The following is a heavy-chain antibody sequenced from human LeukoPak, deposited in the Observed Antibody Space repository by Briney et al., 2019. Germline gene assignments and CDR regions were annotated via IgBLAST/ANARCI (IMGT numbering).Heavy chain of an antibody. D-gene: IGHD1-26*01. CDR3: ARDMSGGATVGY. V-gene: IGHV1-18*01. CDR1: GYTFVSYG. Sequence: GASVKVSCKASGYTFVSYGINWVRQAPGQGLEWMGWISAYNGNTNYAQNFQGRVTMTTDTSTGTAHMELRSLRSDDTAMYYCARDMSGGATVGYWGQGTLVTVSS. CDR2: ISAYNGNT. J-gene: IGHJ4*02.